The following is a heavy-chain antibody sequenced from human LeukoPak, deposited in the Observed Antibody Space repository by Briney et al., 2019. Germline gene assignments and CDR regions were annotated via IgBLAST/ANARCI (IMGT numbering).Heavy chain of an antibody. D-gene: IGHD3-3*01. V-gene: IGHV5-51*01. Sequence: GESLKISCKGSGYSFTSYWIGWVRQMPGKGLEWMGIIYPGDSDTRYSPSFQGQVTISADESISTAYLQWSSLKASDTAMYYCARVRQPIYYYYGMDVWGQGTTVTVSS. CDR3: ARVRQPIYYYYGMDV. CDR1: GYSFTSYW. CDR2: IYPGDSDT. J-gene: IGHJ6*02.